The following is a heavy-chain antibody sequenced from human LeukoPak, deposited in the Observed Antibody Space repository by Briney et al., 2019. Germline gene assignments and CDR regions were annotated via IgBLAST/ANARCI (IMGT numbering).Heavy chain of an antibody. D-gene: IGHD3-10*01. CDR3: ARYRSTMVRGVTNNWFDP. CDR1: GGTFSSYA. J-gene: IGHJ5*02. V-gene: IGHV1-69*13. CDR2: IIPIFGTA. Sequence: GAPVKVSCKATGGTFSSYAISWVRQAPGQGLEWMGGIIPIFGTANYAQKFQGRVTITADESTSTAYMELSSLRSEDTAVYYCARYRSTMVRGVTNNWFDPWGQGTLVTVSS.